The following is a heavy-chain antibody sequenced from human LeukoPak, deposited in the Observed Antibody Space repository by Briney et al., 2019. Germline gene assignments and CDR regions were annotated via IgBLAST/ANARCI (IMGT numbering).Heavy chain of an antibody. CDR3: ARVGWGTQTMYYYYGMDV. Sequence: GRSLRLSCAASGFTFSSYAMHWVRQAPGKGLEWVAVISYDGSNKYYADSVKGRFTISRDNSKNTLYLQMNSLRAEDTAVYYCARVGWGTQTMYYYYGMDVWGQGTTVTVSS. CDR2: ISYDGSNK. J-gene: IGHJ6*02. CDR1: GFTFSSYA. D-gene: IGHD3-16*01. V-gene: IGHV3-30*04.